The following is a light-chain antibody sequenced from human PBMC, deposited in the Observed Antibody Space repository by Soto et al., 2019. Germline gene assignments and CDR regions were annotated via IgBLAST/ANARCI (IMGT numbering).Light chain of an antibody. V-gene: IGLV2-23*01. Sequence: QSVLTQPASVSGSPGQSITISCTGTSSDVGSYNLVSWYQQHPGNAPKLMIYEGSKRPSGVSNRFFGSKSGNTASLTISGLQAEDEPDYYYCSFARGSTLVFGGGTKVTVL. CDR3: CSFARGSTLV. CDR2: EGS. J-gene: IGLJ3*02. CDR1: SSDVGSYNL.